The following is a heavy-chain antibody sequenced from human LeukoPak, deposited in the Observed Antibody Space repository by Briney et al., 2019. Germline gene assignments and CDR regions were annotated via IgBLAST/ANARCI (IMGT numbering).Heavy chain of an antibody. V-gene: IGHV4-34*01. Sequence: PGGSLRLSCAASGFTFSSYAMSWIRQPPGKGLEWIGEINHSGSTNYNPSLKSRVTISVDTSKNQFSLKLSSVTAADTAVYYCARGPALLLPTSFDYWGQGTLVTVSS. D-gene: IGHD2-15*01. CDR2: INHSGST. J-gene: IGHJ4*02. CDR3: ARGPALLLPTSFDY. CDR1: GFTFSSYA.